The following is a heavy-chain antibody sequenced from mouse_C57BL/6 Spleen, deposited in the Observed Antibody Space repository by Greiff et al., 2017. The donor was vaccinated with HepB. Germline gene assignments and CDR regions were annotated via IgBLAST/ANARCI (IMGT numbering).Heavy chain of an antibody. V-gene: IGHV1-52*01. CDR3: ARAGDDYDRGYYFDY. Sequence: QVQLQQPGAELVRPGSSVKLSCKASGYTFTSYWMHWVKQRPIQGLEWIGNIDPSDSETHYNQKFKDKATLTVDQSSSTAYMQLSSLTSEDSAVYYCARAGDDYDRGYYFDYWGQGTTLTVSS. J-gene: IGHJ2*01. D-gene: IGHD2-4*01. CDR2: IDPSDSET. CDR1: GYTFTSYW.